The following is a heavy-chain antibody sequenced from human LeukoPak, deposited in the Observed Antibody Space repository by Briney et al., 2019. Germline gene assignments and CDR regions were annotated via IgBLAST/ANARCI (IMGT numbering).Heavy chain of an antibody. J-gene: IGHJ3*02. CDR1: GGSISSSSYY. Sequence: SETLSLTCTVSGGSISSSSYYWGWIRQPPGKGLEWIGSIYYSGSTYYNPSLKSRVTISVDTSKNQFSLKLSSVTVADTAVYYCARKGLVAAAGHEAFDIWGQGTMVTVSS. CDR3: ARKGLVAAAGHEAFDI. D-gene: IGHD6-13*01. CDR2: IYYSGST. V-gene: IGHV4-39*07.